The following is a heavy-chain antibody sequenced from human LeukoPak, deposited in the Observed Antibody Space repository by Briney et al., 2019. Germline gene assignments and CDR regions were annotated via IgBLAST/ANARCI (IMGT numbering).Heavy chain of an antibody. V-gene: IGHV1-2*02. CDR3: ARDGVRGGHDGSLFDY. J-gene: IGHJ4*02. Sequence: ASVRVSCKASEYTFKDYYMHWVRQAPGQGLEWMGWISANRGATKYAQKFQGRVTMTRDTSISTVYMDLSRLTSDDTAVYYCARDGVRGGHDGSLFDYWGQGTLVTVSS. D-gene: IGHD1-26*01. CDR1: EYTFKDYY. CDR2: ISANRGAT.